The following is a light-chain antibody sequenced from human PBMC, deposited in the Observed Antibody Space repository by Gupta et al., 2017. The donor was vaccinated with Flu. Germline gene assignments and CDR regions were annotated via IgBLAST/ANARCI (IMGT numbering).Light chain of an antibody. V-gene: IGLV2-23*02. J-gene: IGLJ1*01. CDR2: EVY. CDR1: SSDVGSYNL. Sequence: QSALTQPASVSGSPGQSIAISCTGTSSDVGSYNLVSWYKQLPGEAPKLVIFEVYKRPSGVSHRFSGSKSGNTASLTISGLQAEDEAEYFCCSYAPIKSRYLFGTGTKVTVL. CDR3: CSYAPIKSRYL.